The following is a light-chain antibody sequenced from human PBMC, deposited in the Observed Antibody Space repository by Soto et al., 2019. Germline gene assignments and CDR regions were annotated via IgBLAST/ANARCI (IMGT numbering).Light chain of an antibody. CDR2: GTS. J-gene: IGKJ1*01. Sequence: MSQTPAPLSVSPRERVTLSCRATQRVDINIAWYQQKPGQAPRLLIYGTSNRTAAIPARFSGSRAGTEFTLTIGSLQPEELAVYYCHHCNNGAPWTFGQGTKVDVK. CDR1: QRVDIN. CDR3: HHCNNGAPWT. V-gene: IGKV3-15*01.